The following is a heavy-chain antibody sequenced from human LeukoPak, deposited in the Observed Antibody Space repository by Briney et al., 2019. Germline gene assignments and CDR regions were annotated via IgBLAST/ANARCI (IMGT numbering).Heavy chain of an antibody. CDR3: ARGYPDFCGGDCYDAFDI. V-gene: IGHV1-46*01. CDR1: GYTFTSYY. CDR2: INPSGGST. D-gene: IGHD2-21*02. Sequence: ASVKVSCKASGYTFTSYYMHWVRQAPGQGLEWMGIINPSGGSTGYAQKFQGRVTMTRDTSTSTVYMELSSLRSEDTAVYYCARGYPDFCGGDCYDAFDIWGQGTMVTVSS. J-gene: IGHJ3*02.